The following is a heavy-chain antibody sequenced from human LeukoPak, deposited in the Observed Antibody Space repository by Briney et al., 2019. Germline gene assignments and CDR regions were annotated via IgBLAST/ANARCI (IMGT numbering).Heavy chain of an antibody. Sequence: GGSLRLSSAASGFTFSSYEMNWVRRAPGKGLEWVAAISTTSGNIYYADSVKGRFTISRDNAKNSLYLQMNSLRVEDTALYYCARRAPSHDFDDWGQGTLVTVSS. CDR1: GFTFSSYE. CDR2: ISTTSGNI. V-gene: IGHV3-21*01. J-gene: IGHJ4*02. CDR3: ARRAPSHDFDD.